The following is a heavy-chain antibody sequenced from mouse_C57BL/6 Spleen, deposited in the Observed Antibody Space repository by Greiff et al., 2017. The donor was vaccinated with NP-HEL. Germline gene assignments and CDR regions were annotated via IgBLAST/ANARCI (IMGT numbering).Heavy chain of an antibody. CDR1: GYTFTSYG. V-gene: IGHV1-81*01. J-gene: IGHJ4*01. CDR3: ARYYGSSSFYAMDY. Sequence: QVQLQQSGAELARPGASVKLSCKASGYTFTSYGISWVKQRTGQGLEWIGEIYPRSGNTYYNEKFKGKATLTAVKSSSTAYMELRSLTSEDSAVYFCARYYGSSSFYAMDYWGQGTSVTVSS. CDR2: IYPRSGNT. D-gene: IGHD1-1*01.